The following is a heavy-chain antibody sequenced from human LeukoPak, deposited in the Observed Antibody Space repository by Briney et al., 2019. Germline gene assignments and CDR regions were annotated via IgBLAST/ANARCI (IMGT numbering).Heavy chain of an antibody. CDR1: GFTFSTYA. CDR2: ISSNGGST. J-gene: IGHJ4*02. D-gene: IGHD4-23*01. V-gene: IGHV3-64D*09. CDR3: VKRAMAGGYFDY. Sequence: GGSLRLSCSASGFTFSTYAMYWVRQAPGTGLQYVSAISSNGGSTYADSVKGRFTISRDNSKNTLFLQMSSLRAGDTAVYYCVKRAMAGGYFDYWGQGTLVTASS.